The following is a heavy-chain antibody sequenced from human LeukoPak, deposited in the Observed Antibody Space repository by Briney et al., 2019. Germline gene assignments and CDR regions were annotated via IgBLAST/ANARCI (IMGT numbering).Heavy chain of an antibody. CDR2: IYYSGST. CDR1: GGSISSYY. J-gene: IGHJ6*03. D-gene: IGHD3-10*01. Sequence: SETLSLTCTVSGGSISSYYWSWIRQPPGKGLEWIGYIYYSGSTNYNPSLKSRVTISVDTSKNQFSLKLGSVTAADTAVYYCARDSMVRGVSIYYYYMDVWGKGTTVTVSS. CDR3: ARDSMVRGVSIYYYYMDV. V-gene: IGHV4-59*01.